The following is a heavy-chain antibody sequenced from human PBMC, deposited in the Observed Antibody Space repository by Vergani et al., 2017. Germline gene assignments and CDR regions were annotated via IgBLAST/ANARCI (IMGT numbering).Heavy chain of an antibody. J-gene: IGHJ4*02. CDR2: ISSSGSTI. D-gene: IGHD2-15*01. V-gene: IGHV3-11*01. CDR1: GFTFDDYG. CDR3: ARGYCSGGSCYDY. Sequence: VQLVESGGGVVRPGGSLRLSCAASGFTFDDYGMSWIRQAPGKGLEWVSYISSSGSTIYYADSVKGRFTISRDNAKNSLYLQMNSLRAEDTAVYYCARGYCSGGSCYDYWGQGTLVTVSS.